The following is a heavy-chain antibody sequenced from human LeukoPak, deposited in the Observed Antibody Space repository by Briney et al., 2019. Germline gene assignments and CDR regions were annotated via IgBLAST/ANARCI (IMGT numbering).Heavy chain of an antibody. CDR2: IKTKTYGATT. D-gene: IGHD1-26*01. Sequence: PGRSLRLSCATSGFSFGDHGVSWFRQAPGKGPEWISFIKTKTYGATTEYAASVKGRFTISRDDSTGIAYLQMDSLKHEDTAMYYCSRGVIVGAAYFDYWGQGTLVTVSS. J-gene: IGHJ4*02. V-gene: IGHV3-49*03. CDR3: SRGVIVGAAYFDY. CDR1: GFSFGDHG.